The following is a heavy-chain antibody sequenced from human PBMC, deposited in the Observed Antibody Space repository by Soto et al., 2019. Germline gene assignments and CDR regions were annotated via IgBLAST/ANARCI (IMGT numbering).Heavy chain of an antibody. Sequence: QVQLVQSGAEEKKPGASVKVSCKASGYTFTSYAMHWVRQAPGQRLEWMGWINAGNGNTKYSKQFQGRVTITRDTSASTAYMEQISLRSEDTAVYYCARSIVVVTALDYWGQGTLVTVSS. CDR3: ARSIVVVTALDY. V-gene: IGHV1-3*05. CDR2: INAGNGNT. D-gene: IGHD2-21*02. J-gene: IGHJ4*02. CDR1: GYTFTSYA.